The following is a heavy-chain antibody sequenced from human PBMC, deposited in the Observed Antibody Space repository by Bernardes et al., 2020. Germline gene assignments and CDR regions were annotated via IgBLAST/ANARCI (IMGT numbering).Heavy chain of an antibody. D-gene: IGHD2-15*01. CDR1: GFTFSSYA. Sequence: GGSLRLSCAASGFTFSSYAMSWVRQAPGKGLEWVSAISGSGGSTYYADSVKGRFTISRDNSKNTLYLQMNSLRAEDTAVYYCAKREDIVVVVAAAFDYWGQGTLVTVSS. CDR3: AKREDIVVVVAAAFDY. CDR2: ISGSGGST. V-gene: IGHV3-23*01. J-gene: IGHJ4*02.